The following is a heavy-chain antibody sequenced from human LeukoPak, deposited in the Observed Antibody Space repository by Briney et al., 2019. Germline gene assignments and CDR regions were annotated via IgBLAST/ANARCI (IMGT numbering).Heavy chain of an antibody. CDR2: LFYSGTT. CDR3: ARGPIGSGSYSIYYYYYGMDV. D-gene: IGHD3-10*01. V-gene: IGHV4-39*01. CDR1: GGSLSSSSYY. J-gene: IGHJ6*02. Sequence: SETLSLTCTVSGGSLSSSSYYWGWIRQPPGKGLEWIVNLFYSGTTYYNPSLKSRVTISVDTSKNQFSLKLSSVTAADTAVYYCARGPIGSGSYSIYYYYYGMDVWGQGTTVTVSS.